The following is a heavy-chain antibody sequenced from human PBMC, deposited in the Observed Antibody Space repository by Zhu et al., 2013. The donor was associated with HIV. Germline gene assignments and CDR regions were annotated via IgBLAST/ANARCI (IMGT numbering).Heavy chain of an antibody. CDR3: AKDQLVVYAIRQVAFDY. J-gene: IGHJ4*02. Sequence: EVQLLESGGGLVQPGGSLRLSCAASGFTFSSYAMSWVRQAPGKGLEWVSAISGSGGSTYYADSVKGRFTISRDNSKNTLYLQMNSLRAEDTAVYYCAKDQLVVYAIRQVAFDYWGQGTLVTVSS. D-gene: IGHD2-8*02. CDR2: ISGSGGST. V-gene: IGHV3-23*01. CDR1: GFTFSSYA.